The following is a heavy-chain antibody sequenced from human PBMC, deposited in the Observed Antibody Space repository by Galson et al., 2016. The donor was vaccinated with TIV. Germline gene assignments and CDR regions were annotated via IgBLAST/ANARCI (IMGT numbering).Heavy chain of an antibody. Sequence: SVKVSCKASGSIFSSYTIFWVRQAPGQGLEWMGRIIPIIGMTNYAQKFQGGVTITAVTSTNTAYMELGSLRSEDTAIYYCARAGVGAARDGGDYWGQGTLVTVSS. J-gene: IGHJ4*02. V-gene: IGHV1-69*02. CDR3: ARAGVGAARDGGDY. CDR2: IIPIIGMT. CDR1: GSIFSSYT. D-gene: IGHD6-6*01.